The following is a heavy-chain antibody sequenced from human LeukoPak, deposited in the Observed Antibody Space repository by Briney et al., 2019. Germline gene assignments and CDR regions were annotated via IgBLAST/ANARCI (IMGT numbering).Heavy chain of an antibody. Sequence: VGSLRLACAPSGFSFSNAWMSWVRQAPGEGLEWVGRIKSKTDGGATDYAAPVKGRFTISRDDSKTTQYLQMNSLKTEHTAVYYRTTDRQSPSYSFDYWGQGTLVTFSS. J-gene: IGHJ4*02. D-gene: IGHD1-26*01. CDR3: TTDRQSPSYSFDY. V-gene: IGHV3-15*01. CDR1: GFSFSNAW. CDR2: IKSKTDGGAT.